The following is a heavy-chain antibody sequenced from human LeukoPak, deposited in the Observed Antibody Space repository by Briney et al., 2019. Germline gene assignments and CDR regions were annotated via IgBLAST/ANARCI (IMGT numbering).Heavy chain of an antibody. CDR3: ARDSRGPGSYYGNAFDI. J-gene: IGHJ3*02. V-gene: IGHV1-18*01. CDR2: ISAYNGNT. Sequence: ASVKVSCKASGYTFTSYGISWVRQAPGQGLEWMGWISAYNGNTNYAQKLQGRVTMTTDTSTSTAYMELRSLRSDDTAVYYCARDSRGPGSYYGNAFDIWGQGTMVTVSS. D-gene: IGHD1-26*01. CDR1: GYTFTSYG.